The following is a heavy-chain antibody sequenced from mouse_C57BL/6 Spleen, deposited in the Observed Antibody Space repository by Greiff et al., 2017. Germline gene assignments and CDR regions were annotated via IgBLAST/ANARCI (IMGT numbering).Heavy chain of an antibody. CDR2: LTPSTGGT. CDR1: GYTFTSYW. Sequence: QVQLQQSGTELVKPGASVKLSCKASGYTFTSYWMHWVKQRPGQGLEWLGNLTPSTGGTNYNEKFKSKATLTVDKSSSTAYMQHSLTSEDSAVYYCATSSTVVATRYFDVWGTGTTVTVSS. D-gene: IGHD1-1*01. V-gene: IGHV1-53*01. CDR3: ATSSTVVATRYFDV. J-gene: IGHJ1*03.